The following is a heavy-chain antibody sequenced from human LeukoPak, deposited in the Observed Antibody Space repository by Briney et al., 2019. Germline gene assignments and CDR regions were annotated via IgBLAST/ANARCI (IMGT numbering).Heavy chain of an antibody. V-gene: IGHV3-48*04. CDR1: GFTFSSYS. J-gene: IGHJ3*02. Sequence: PGGSLRLSCAAFGFTFSSYSMNWVRQAPGKGLEWVSYISSSSSTIYYADSVKGRFTISRDNAKNSLYLQMNSLRAEDTAVYYCARFLYDILTGYGAFDIWGQGTMVTVSS. CDR2: ISSSSSTI. D-gene: IGHD3-9*01. CDR3: ARFLYDILTGYGAFDI.